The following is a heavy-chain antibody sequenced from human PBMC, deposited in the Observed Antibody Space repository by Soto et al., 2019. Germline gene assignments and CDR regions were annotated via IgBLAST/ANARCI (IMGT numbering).Heavy chain of an antibody. D-gene: IGHD2-15*01. V-gene: IGHV3-23*01. CDR1: GFTFSSYA. CDR3: AKDLRLGLVVAATLFGDAFDI. CDR2: ISGSGGST. Sequence: GGSLRLSCAASGFTFSSYAMSWVRQAPGKGLEWVSAISGSGGSTYYADSVKGRFTISRDNSKNTLYLQMNSLRAEDTAVYYCAKDLRLGLVVAATLFGDAFDIWGQGTMVTVSS. J-gene: IGHJ3*02.